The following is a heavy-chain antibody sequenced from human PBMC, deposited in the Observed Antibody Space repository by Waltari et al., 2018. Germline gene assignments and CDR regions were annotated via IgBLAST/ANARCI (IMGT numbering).Heavy chain of an antibody. V-gene: IGHV4-31*01. CDR3: ARVARLYDFFDY. J-gene: IGHJ4*02. D-gene: IGHD3-3*01. Sequence: QVQLQESGPGLVKPSQTLSLTCTVSGGSISSGGYYWSWIRQHPGKGLEWIGYIYYSGSTYNNPSLKSLVTRSVDTSKNQFSLKLSSVTAADTAVYYCARVARLYDFFDYWGQGTLVTVSS. CDR2: IYYSGST. CDR1: GGSISSGGYY.